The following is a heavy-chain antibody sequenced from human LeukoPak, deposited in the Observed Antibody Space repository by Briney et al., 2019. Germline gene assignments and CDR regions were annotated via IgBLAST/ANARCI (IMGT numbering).Heavy chain of an antibody. CDR2: ISAYNGNT. CDR1: GYTFTSYG. CDR3: ARDARDFTIFGVVAPLNYMDV. V-gene: IGHV1-18*01. Sequence: ASVKVSCKASGYTFTSYGISWVRQAPGQGLEWMGWISAYNGNTNYAQKLRGRVTMTTDSSTSTAYMELRSLRSDDTAVYYCARDARDFTIFGVVAPLNYMDVWGKGTTVTVSS. D-gene: IGHD3-3*01. J-gene: IGHJ6*03.